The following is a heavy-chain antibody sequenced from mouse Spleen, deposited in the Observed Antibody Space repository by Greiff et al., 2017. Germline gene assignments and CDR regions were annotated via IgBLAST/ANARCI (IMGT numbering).Heavy chain of an antibody. J-gene: IGHJ3*01. Sequence: QVQLQQSGAELARPGASVKLSCKASGYTFTSYGISWVKQRTGQGLEWIGEIYPRSGNTYYNEKFKGKATLTADKSSSTAYMELRSLTSEDSAVYFCAREEGNSWFAYWGQGTLVTVSA. CDR1: GYTFTSYG. CDR2: IYPRSGNT. CDR3: AREEGNSWFAY. V-gene: IGHV1-81*01.